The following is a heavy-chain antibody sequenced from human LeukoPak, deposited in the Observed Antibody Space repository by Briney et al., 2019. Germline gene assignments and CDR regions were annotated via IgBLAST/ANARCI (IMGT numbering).Heavy chain of an antibody. Sequence: GGSLRLSCAASGFTFSSYEMNWVRQAPGKGLEWVSTIRGSGSSTYYADSVKGRFTISRDNSKNTLYLQMNSLRAEDTAVYYCAKSRGWLQLWDYWGQGTLVTASS. CDR1: GFTFSSYE. CDR3: AKSRGWLQLWDY. D-gene: IGHD5-24*01. J-gene: IGHJ4*02. CDR2: IRGSGSST. V-gene: IGHV3-23*01.